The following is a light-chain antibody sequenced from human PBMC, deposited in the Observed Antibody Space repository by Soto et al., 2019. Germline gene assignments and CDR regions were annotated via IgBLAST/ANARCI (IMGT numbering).Light chain of an antibody. CDR1: QTVGASY. CDR2: GAS. Sequence: EIVLTQSPDTLSLSPGDRATVSCRASQTVGASYVAWYQHRPGQATKFLMYGASTRATGIPDRFSGSGSGTEFNLTIDSREPKGFGLYYCQQYGRSPWTFGQGTRVEI. V-gene: IGKV3-20*01. CDR3: QQYGRSPWT. J-gene: IGKJ1*01.